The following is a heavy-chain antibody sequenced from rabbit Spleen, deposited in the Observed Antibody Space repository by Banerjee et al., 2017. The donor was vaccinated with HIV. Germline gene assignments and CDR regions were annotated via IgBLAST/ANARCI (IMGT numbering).Heavy chain of an antibody. CDR2: IDTGSSGST. CDR3: ARDAGTSFSTYGMDL. D-gene: IGHD8-1*01. Sequence: QSLEESGGGLVKPGGTLTLTCTASGVSFSSSSYMCWVRQAPGKGLEWIACIDTGSSGSTYTATWAKGRFTISKTSSTTVTLQMTSLTAADTATYFCARDAGTSFSTYGMDLWGPGTLVTVS. V-gene: IGHV1S40*01. CDR1: GVSFSSSSY. J-gene: IGHJ6*01.